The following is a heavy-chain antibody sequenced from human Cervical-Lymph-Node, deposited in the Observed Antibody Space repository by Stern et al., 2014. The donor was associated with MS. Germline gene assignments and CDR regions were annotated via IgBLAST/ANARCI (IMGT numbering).Heavy chain of an antibody. CDR1: GFTFSSYA. CDR2: ISSDGSNK. D-gene: IGHD3-22*01. V-gene: IGHV3-30*01. CDR3: ARAPRYYYDSSGYYPFYY. Sequence: MQLVESGGGVVQPGRSLRLSCAASGFTFSSYAMHWVRQAPGKGLEWVAVISSDGSNKYYADSVKGRFTISRDNSKNTLYLQMNSLRAEDTAVYYCARAPRYYYDSSGYYPFYYWGQGTLVTVSS. J-gene: IGHJ4*02.